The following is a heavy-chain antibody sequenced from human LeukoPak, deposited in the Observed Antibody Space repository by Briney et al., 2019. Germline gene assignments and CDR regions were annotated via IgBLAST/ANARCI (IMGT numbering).Heavy chain of an antibody. J-gene: IGHJ4*02. CDR2: IFYNGGT. V-gene: IGHV4-39*07. D-gene: IGHD3-22*01. CDR3: AGKFYYDSSGYFYVDY. Sequence: PSETLSLTCTVSSGSISSSNYYWGWVRQPPGKGLEWIGTIFYNGGTQYSPSLKSRVTISVDTSKNQFSLKLSSVTAADTAVYYCAGKFYYDSSGYFYVDYWGQGILVTVSS. CDR1: SGSISSSNYY.